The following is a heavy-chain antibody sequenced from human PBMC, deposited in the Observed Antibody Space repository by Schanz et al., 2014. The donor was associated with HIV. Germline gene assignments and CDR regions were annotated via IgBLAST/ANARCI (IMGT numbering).Heavy chain of an antibody. CDR3: AKTTWGRRVDAFDI. Sequence: QVQLVESGGGVVQPGRSLRLSCAASGFTFSSFGMHWVRQAPGKGLEWVAVIWYDGSSKYYADSVKGRFTISRDNSKNTLYLQMNSRRAEDTAVYYGAKTTWGRRVDAFDIWGQGTMVTVSS. V-gene: IGHV3-33*06. J-gene: IGHJ3*02. CDR2: IWYDGSSK. CDR1: GFTFSSFG. D-gene: IGHD3-16*01.